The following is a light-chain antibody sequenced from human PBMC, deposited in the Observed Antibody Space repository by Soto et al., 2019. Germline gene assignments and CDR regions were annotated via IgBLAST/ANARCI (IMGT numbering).Light chain of an antibody. V-gene: IGKV3-15*01. CDR1: QGIGDT. CDR3: QVYGMSPKT. Sequence: EIVMTQSTVTLSVSPGEGASLSCRASQGIGDTLAWYQQKPGQTPRLLIYDTSIRATGVPARFSGSRSGADFTLTISSLEPEDFAVYYCQVYGMSPKTFGQGTKVDIK. J-gene: IGKJ1*01. CDR2: DTS.